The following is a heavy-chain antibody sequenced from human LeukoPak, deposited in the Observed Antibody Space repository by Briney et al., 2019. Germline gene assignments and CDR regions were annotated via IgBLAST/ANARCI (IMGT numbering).Heavy chain of an antibody. J-gene: IGHJ4*02. CDR1: GFTFSSYA. Sequence: GGSLRLSCAASGFTFSSYAMHGVRQAPGKGLEWVAVISYDGSKKYYADSVKGRFTISRDNSKNTLYLQMNSLRAEDTAVYYCAKILTDFDYWGQGTLVTVSS. V-gene: IGHV3-30-3*01. CDR3: AKILTDFDY. CDR2: ISYDGSKK. D-gene: IGHD3-9*01.